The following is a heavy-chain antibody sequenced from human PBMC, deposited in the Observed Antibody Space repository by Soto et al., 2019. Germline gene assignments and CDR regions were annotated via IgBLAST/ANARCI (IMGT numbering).Heavy chain of an antibody. D-gene: IGHD3-22*01. V-gene: IGHV5-51*01. J-gene: IGHJ3*02. Sequence: PGESLKISCNGSGYSFTSYWIGWVRQMPGKGLEWMGIIYPGDSDTRYSPSFQGQVTISADKSISTAYLQWSSLKASDTAMYYCARPKYYYDSSGAPGAFDIWGQGTMV. CDR2: IYPGDSDT. CDR1: GYSFTSYW. CDR3: ARPKYYYDSSGAPGAFDI.